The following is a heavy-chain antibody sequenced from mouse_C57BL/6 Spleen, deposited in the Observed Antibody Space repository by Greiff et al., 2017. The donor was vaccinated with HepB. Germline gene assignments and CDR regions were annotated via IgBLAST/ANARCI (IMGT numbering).Heavy chain of an antibody. CDR1: GYAFSSSW. J-gene: IGHJ2*01. Sequence: QQSGPELVKPGASVKISCKASGYAFSSSWMNWVKQRTGQGLEWIGRIYPGDGDTNYNGKFKGKATLTADKSSSTAYMQLSSLTSEDSAVYFCARYDYDYFDYWGQGTTLTVSS. D-gene: IGHD2-4*01. CDR2: IYPGDGDT. CDR3: ARYDYDYFDY. V-gene: IGHV1-82*01.